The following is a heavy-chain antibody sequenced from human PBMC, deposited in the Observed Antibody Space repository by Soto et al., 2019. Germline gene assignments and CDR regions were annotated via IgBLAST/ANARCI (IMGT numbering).Heavy chain of an antibody. CDR2: IYYSGNT. Sequence: QLQLQESGPGLVKPSETLSLTCSVSSASLSSSTYYWSWIRQHPGRGPEWIGRIYYSGNTYYKPTLKSRVSISIDTSRNQFSLKLTSVTAADTGVYYCASSSPFHYWGPGILVTVSS. V-gene: IGHV4-39*01. D-gene: IGHD6-6*01. CDR1: SASLSSSTYY. J-gene: IGHJ4*02. CDR3: ASSSPFHY.